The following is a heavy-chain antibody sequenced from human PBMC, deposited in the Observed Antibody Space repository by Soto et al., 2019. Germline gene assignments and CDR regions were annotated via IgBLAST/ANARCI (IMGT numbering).Heavy chain of an antibody. CDR1: GYTFTGYY. Sequence: VASVKVSCKASGYTFTGYYMHWVRQAPGQGLEWMGWINPNSGGTNYAQKFQGWVTMTRDTSISTAYMELSRLRSDDTAVYYCAREGLELRFGDWFDPWGQGTLVTVSS. V-gene: IGHV1-2*04. J-gene: IGHJ5*02. CDR2: INPNSGGT. D-gene: IGHD1-7*01. CDR3: AREGLELRFGDWFDP.